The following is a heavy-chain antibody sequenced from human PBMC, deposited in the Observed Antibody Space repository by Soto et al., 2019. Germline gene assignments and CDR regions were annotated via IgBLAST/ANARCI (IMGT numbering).Heavy chain of an antibody. V-gene: IGHV5-51*01. CDR3: ARLYGSGFPSALDI. CDR1: GYSFTSYW. CDR2: IYPGDSDT. Sequence: GASLKMCCKGSGYSFTSYWIGWVRQMPGKGREWMGIIYPGDSDTRYSPSFQGQVTISADKSISTAYLQWSSLKASDTAMYYCARLYGSGFPSALDIWGQGTMVTVSS. D-gene: IGHD3-10*01. J-gene: IGHJ3*02.